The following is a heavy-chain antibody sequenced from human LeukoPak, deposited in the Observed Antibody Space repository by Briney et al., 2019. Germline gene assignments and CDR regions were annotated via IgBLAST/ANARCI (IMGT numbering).Heavy chain of an antibody. CDR2: IYYSGST. Sequence: PSETLSLTCTVSGGSISSYYWSWIRQPPGKGLEWIGYIYYSGSTNYNPSLKSRDTISVDTSKNQFSLKLSSVTAADTAVYYCAREAPYCSSTSCPYYYYYYYMDVWGKGTTVTVSS. CDR1: GGSISSYY. J-gene: IGHJ6*03. D-gene: IGHD2-2*01. V-gene: IGHV4-59*01. CDR3: AREAPYCSSTSCPYYYYYYYMDV.